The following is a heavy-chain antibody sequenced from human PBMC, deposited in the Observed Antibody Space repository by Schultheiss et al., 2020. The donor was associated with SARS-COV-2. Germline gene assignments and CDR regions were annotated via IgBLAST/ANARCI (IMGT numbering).Heavy chain of an antibody. V-gene: IGHV3-13*01. CDR2: IGTAGDT. CDR1: GFTFSNYD. D-gene: IGHD5-12*01. J-gene: IGHJ6*03. Sequence: GGSLRLSCTASGFTFSNYDMHWVRQVTGERPEWVSAIGTAGDTFYADSVKGRFTISRDNAKNSLYLQMNSLRAEDTAVYHCARAGYSGYYYYMDVWGKGTTVTVSS. CDR3: ARAGYSGYYYYMDV.